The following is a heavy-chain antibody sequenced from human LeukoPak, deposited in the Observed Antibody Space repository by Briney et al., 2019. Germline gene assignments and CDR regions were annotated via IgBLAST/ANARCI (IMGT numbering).Heavy chain of an antibody. Sequence: GESLKISWKGSGYSFTSYWIGWGRQMPGKGLEGMGIIYPGDSDTRYSPPFQGQVTISADKSISTAYLQWSSLKASDTAMYYCARLEGYYGSGSADYWGQGTLVTVSS. D-gene: IGHD3-10*01. CDR2: IYPGDSDT. CDR1: GYSFTSYW. J-gene: IGHJ4*02. V-gene: IGHV5-51*01. CDR3: ARLEGYYGSGSADY.